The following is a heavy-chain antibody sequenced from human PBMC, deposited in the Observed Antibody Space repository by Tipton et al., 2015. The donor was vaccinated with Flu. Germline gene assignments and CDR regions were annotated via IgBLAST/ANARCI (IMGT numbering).Heavy chain of an antibody. CDR1: GDSIFRGHY. V-gene: IGHV4-38-2*02. CDR3: VGAPNWYYFDY. J-gene: IGHJ4*02. D-gene: IGHD1-1*01. Sequence: TLSLTCTVSGDSIFRGHYWNWIRKSPGKGLEWIGTINHSGATYYNPSLKSRVTTSMDTSKKQLSLKLRSVTAADTAVYYCVGAPNWYYFDYWGQGTLVAVSS. CDR2: INHSGAT.